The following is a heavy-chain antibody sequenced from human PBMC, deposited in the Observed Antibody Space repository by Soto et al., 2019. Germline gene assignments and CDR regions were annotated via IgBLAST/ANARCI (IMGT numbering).Heavy chain of an antibody. D-gene: IGHD5-18*01. CDR3: AKDGHFGVSDGYVFLRNIANY. CDR2: ISGSGGST. Sequence: PGGSLRLSCAASGFTFSSYAMSWVRQAPGKGLEWVSAISGSGGSTYYADSVKGRFTISRDNSKNTLYLQMNSLRAEDTAVYYCAKDGHFGVSDGYVFLRNIANYWGQGTLVTVAS. V-gene: IGHV3-23*01. J-gene: IGHJ4*02. CDR1: GFTFSSYA.